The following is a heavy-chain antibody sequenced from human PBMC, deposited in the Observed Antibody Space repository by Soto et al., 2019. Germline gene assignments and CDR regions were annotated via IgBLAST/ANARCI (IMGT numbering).Heavy chain of an antibody. V-gene: IGHV3-9*01. J-gene: IGHJ4*02. CDR1: GFTFDDYA. CDR3: AKSSHDILIGSAFDY. CDR2: ISWNSGGI. Sequence: EVQLVESGGGLVQPDRSLRLSCAASGFTFDDYAMHWVRQGPGKGLEWVSGISWNSGGIGYADSVKGRFTISRDNAKNSLYLQMDRLRPGDTAFYYCAKSSHDILIGSAFDYWGQGTLVTVSS. D-gene: IGHD3-9*01.